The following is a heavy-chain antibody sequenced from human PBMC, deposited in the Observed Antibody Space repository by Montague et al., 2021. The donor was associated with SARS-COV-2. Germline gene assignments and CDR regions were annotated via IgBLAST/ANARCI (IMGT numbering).Heavy chain of an antibody. CDR1: GFTFNNFA. CDR2: ISYDGSIK. Sequence: SLRLSCAASGFTFNNFAMHWVRQAPGKGLEWVAVISYDGSIKYYADSLRGRFTISRDSSQKTLYLQMNSLSGKDTAVYYCAKNRDIFWFGEGRDSMDVWGQGTTVIVSS. V-gene: IGHV3-30*18. D-gene: IGHD3-10*01. CDR3: AKNRDIFWFGEGRDSMDV. J-gene: IGHJ6*02.